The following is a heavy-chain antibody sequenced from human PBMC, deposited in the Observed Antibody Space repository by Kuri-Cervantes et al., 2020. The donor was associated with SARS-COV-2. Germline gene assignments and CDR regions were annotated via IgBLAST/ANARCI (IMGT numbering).Heavy chain of an antibody. CDR3: ARGIAVAGAKYFDY. J-gene: IGHJ4*02. V-gene: IGHV4-61*02. D-gene: IGHD6-19*01. CDR2: LYTSGST. Sequence: TLRLSCTVSGGSISSGSYYWTWIRQPAGKGLEWIGRLYTSGSTNYNPSLKSRVTISADTSKNQFSLNLSSVTAADTAVYYCARGIAVAGAKYFDYWGQGTLVTVSS. CDR1: GGSISSGSYY.